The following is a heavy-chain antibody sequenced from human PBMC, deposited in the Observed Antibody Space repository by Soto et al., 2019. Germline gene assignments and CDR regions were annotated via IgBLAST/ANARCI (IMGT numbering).Heavy chain of an antibody. D-gene: IGHD3-9*01. Sequence: ASVKVSCKASGYTFTSYGISWVRQAPGQGLEWMGWISAYNGNTNYAQKLQGRVTMTADTSTSTAYMELRSLRSDDTAVYYCARGTYYDILTGYYPLDYWGQGTLVTVSS. CDR2: ISAYNGNT. CDR3: ARGTYYDILTGYYPLDY. J-gene: IGHJ4*02. V-gene: IGHV1-18*01. CDR1: GYTFTSYG.